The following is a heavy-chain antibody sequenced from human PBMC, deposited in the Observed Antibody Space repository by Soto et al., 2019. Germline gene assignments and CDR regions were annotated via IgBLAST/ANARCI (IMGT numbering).Heavy chain of an antibody. V-gene: IGHV3-15*07. J-gene: IGHJ4*02. CDR3: STDQEYSSGWLLFDY. Sequence: EVQLVESGGGLVKPGGSLRLSCAASGFTFTNAWMNWVRQAQGKGLEWVGRIKSKTDGGTADYAAPVKGRFTISRDDSKNTVYLQMNSLKTEDTAVYYCSTDQEYSSGWLLFDYWGQGTLVTVSS. CDR2: IKSKTDGGTA. CDR1: GFTFTNAW. D-gene: IGHD6-19*01.